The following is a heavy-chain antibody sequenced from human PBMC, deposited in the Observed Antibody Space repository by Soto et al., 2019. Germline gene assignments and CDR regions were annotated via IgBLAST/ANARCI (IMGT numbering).Heavy chain of an antibody. V-gene: IGHV3-23*01. Sequence: EVQLLESGGGLVQPGGSLRLSCAASGFTFSSYAMNWVRQAPGKGLEWVSVISGSDGSTYYADSVKGRFTISRDNSKNTLYVQMNSLGAEDTAVYYCASRSSGWYFDYWGQGTLVTVSS. D-gene: IGHD6-19*01. CDR1: GFTFSSYA. CDR2: ISGSDGST. J-gene: IGHJ4*02. CDR3: ASRSSGWYFDY.